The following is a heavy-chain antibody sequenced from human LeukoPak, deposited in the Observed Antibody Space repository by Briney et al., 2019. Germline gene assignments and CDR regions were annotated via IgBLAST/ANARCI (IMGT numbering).Heavy chain of an antibody. V-gene: IGHV3-66*01. CDR2: IYSGGST. D-gene: IGHD3-10*01. J-gene: IGHJ3*01. CDR1: GFSVSTNY. CDR3: ARGKTSDDIIEDAFDL. Sequence: GGSLRLSCAASGFSVSTNYMTWVRQAPGKGLEWVSIIYSGGSTYYADSVRGRFIISRENSNNEVVLQMNSLRADDTALYYCARGKTSDDIIEDAFDLWGHGTMVTVSS.